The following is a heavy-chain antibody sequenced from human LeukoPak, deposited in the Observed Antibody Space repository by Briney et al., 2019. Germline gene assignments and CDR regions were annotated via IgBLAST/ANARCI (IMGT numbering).Heavy chain of an antibody. D-gene: IGHD1-26*01. Sequence: SVKVSCKASGGTFSSYAISWVRQAPGQGLEWMGRIIPILGIADYAQKFQGRVTITADKSTSTAYMELSSLRSEDTAVYYCASTVGAQGGWFDPWGQGTLVTVSS. J-gene: IGHJ5*02. CDR2: IIPILGIA. V-gene: IGHV1-69*04. CDR3: ASTVGAQGGWFDP. CDR1: GGTFSSYA.